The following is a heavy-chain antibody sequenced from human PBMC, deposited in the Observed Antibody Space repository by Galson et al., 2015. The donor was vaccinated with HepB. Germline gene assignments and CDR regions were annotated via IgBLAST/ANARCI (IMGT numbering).Heavy chain of an antibody. CDR3: ARVSSGSYPFDN. D-gene: IGHD1-26*01. J-gene: IGHJ4*02. CDR2: IRKKANSYST. CDR1: GFTFSDYY. Sequence: SLRLSCAASGFTFSDYYMDWVRQAPGKGLEWVGRIRKKANSYSTDYAASVKGRFSISRDDSKNSLFLQMNSLKAEDTAVYYCARVSSGSYPFDNWGQGTLVIVSS. V-gene: IGHV3-72*01.